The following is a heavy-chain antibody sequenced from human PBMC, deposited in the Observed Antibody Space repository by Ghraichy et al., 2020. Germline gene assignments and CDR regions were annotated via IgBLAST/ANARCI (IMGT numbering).Heavy chain of an antibody. V-gene: IGHV3-48*02. D-gene: IGHD3-10*01. CDR3: ARAPFQNYYGSGIYFDY. CDR1: GFTFSSYS. CDR2: VSSSSGTI. J-gene: IGHJ4*02. Sequence: GGSLRLSCAAFGFTFSSYSMNWVRQAPGKGLEWVSYVSSSSGTIYYVDSVKGRFTISRDNANDALYLQMNSLRDEDTAVYYCARAPFQNYYGSGIYFDYWGQGTLVTVSS.